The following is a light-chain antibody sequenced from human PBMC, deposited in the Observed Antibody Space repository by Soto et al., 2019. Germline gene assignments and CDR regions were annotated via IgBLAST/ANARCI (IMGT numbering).Light chain of an antibody. CDR1: QSISTY. J-gene: IGKJ1*01. CDR2: AAS. Sequence: DIQMTQSPSSLSASVGDIVTITCRASQSISTYLNWYQQKPGKAPNLLIHAASSLHSRVPSRFSGSGSGTEFTLTISSLQPEDFATCYCQQGYRIPRTFGQGTTV. CDR3: QQGYRIPRT. V-gene: IGKV1-39*01.